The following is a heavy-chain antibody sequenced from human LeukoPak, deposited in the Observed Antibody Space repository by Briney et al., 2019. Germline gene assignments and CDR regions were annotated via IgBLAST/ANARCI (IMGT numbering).Heavy chain of an antibody. CDR3: ARDHFWSGYYKQDYYYCYMDV. CDR2: IYYSGST. J-gene: IGHJ6*03. D-gene: IGHD3-3*02. Sequence: SETLSLTCTVSGGSISSYYWSWIRQPPGKGLEWIGYIYYSGSTNYNPSLKSRVTISVDTSKNQFSLKLSSVTAADTAVYYCARDHFWSGYYKQDYYYCYMDVWGKGTTVTVSS. CDR1: GGSISSYY. V-gene: IGHV4-59*01.